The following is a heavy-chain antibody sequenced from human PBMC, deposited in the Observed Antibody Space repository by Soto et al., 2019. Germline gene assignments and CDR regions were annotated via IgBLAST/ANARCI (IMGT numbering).Heavy chain of an antibody. D-gene: IGHD3-22*01. CDR1: GGSISSGDYY. Sequence: QVQLQESGPGLVKPSQTLSLTCTVSGGSISSGDYYWSWIRQPPGKGLEWIGYIYYSGSTYYNPFLKSRVTISVDTSKNQFSLKLSSVTAADTAVYYCARAEVGYYYDSSGAFDIWGQGTMVTVSS. CDR3: ARAEVGYYYDSSGAFDI. V-gene: IGHV4-30-4*01. CDR2: IYYSGST. J-gene: IGHJ3*02.